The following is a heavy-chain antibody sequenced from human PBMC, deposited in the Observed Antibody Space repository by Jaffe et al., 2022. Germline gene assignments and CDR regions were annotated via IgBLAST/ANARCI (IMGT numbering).Heavy chain of an antibody. CDR3: ARSRGLVVTTGGLGY. Sequence: QVQLVQSGAEVKKPGASVKVSCKASGYPFTGYYMYWVRQAPGQGLEWMGRINPNTGGTDFAQKFQGRVTMTRDTSITTAFLDLTKLRSDDTAVYYCARSRGLVVTTGGLGYWGQGTLVTVST. CDR1: GYPFTGYY. D-gene: IGHD2-21*02. V-gene: IGHV1-2*06. CDR2: INPNTGGT. J-gene: IGHJ4*02.